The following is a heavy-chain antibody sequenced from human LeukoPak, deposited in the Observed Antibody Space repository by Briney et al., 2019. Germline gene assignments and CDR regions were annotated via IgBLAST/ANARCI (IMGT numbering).Heavy chain of an antibody. CDR2: ISSRTSDT. CDR1: GFTFSDYY. J-gene: IGHJ4*02. D-gene: IGHD1-1*01. CDR3: TRVGSSGSVDY. Sequence: PAGSLRLSCAASGFTFSDYYMSWIRQAPGKGLEWLSYISSRTSDTNYVDSVKGRFTISRDNAKNSLYLQMNSLRADDTAVYYCTRVGSSGSVDYWGQGTLVTVSS. V-gene: IGHV3-11*06.